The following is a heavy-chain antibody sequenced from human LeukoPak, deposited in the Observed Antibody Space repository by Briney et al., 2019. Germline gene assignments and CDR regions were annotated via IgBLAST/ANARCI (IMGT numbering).Heavy chain of an antibody. V-gene: IGHV3-73*01. CDR1: EFTLNYYW. CDR2: IRSKANSYAT. Sequence: PGGSLRLSCVGSEFTLNYYWMHWVRQASGKGLEWVGRIRSKANSYATAYAASVKGRFTISRDDSKNTAYLQMNSLKTEDTAVYYCTTPGEWELSRGYWGQGTLVTVSS. CDR3: TTPGEWELSRGY. J-gene: IGHJ4*02. D-gene: IGHD1-26*01.